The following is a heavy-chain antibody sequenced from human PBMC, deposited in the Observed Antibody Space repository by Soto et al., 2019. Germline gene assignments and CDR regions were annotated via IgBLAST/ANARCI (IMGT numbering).Heavy chain of an antibody. V-gene: IGHV4-31*03. Sequence: QVQLQESGPGLVKPSQTLSLTCTVSGGSISSGGYYWSWIRQHPGKGLEWIGYIYYSGSTYYNPSLKSRVTISVDTTKNQFSLKLSSVTAADTAVYYCARGDSGYYDSSGYYSYWGQGTLVTVSS. CDR1: GGSISSGGYY. CDR2: IYYSGST. D-gene: IGHD3-22*01. J-gene: IGHJ4*02. CDR3: ARGDSGYYDSSGYYSY.